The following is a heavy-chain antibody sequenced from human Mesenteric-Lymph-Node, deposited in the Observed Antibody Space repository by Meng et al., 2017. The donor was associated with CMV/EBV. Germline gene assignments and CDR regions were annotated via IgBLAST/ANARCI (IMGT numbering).Heavy chain of an antibody. Sequence: GESLKISCAASGFTFSSYGKHWVRQAPGKGLEWVAVIWYDGSNKYYADSVKGRFAISRDNSKNTLYLQMNNLRVEDTAVYYCAKDDFGDYIQLGYWGQGTLVTVSS. D-gene: IGHD4-17*01. CDR1: GFTFSSYG. CDR2: IWYDGSNK. J-gene: IGHJ4*01. CDR3: AKDDFGDYIQLGY. V-gene: IGHV3-33*06.